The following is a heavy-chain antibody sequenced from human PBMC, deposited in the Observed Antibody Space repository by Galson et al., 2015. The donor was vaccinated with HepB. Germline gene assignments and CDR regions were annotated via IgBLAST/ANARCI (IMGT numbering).Heavy chain of an antibody. D-gene: IGHD5-18*01. CDR3: ARDARIQLWTYGMDV. CDR1: GFTFSSYS. Sequence: SLRLSCAASGFTFSSYSMNWVRQAPGKGLEWVSSISSSSSYIYYADSVKGRFTISRDNAKNSLYLQTNSLRAEDTAVYYCARDARIQLWTYGMDVWGQGTTVTVSS. V-gene: IGHV3-21*01. J-gene: IGHJ6*02. CDR2: ISSSSSYI.